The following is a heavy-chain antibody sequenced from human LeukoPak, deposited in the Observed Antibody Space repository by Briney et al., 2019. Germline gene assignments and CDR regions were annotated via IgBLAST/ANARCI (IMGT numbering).Heavy chain of an antibody. CDR2: INHSGST. Sequence: SETLSLTCAVYGGSFSGYYWSWIRQPPGKGLEWIGEINHSGSTNYNPSLKSRVTISVDTSKNQFSLKLSSVTAADTAVYYCARLRGYCSGGSCRNWFDPWGQGTQVTVSS. D-gene: IGHD2-15*01. V-gene: IGHV4-34*01. CDR3: ARLRGYCSGGSCRNWFDP. J-gene: IGHJ5*02. CDR1: GGSFSGYY.